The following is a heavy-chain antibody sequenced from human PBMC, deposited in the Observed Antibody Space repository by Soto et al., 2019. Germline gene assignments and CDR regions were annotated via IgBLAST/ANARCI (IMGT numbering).Heavy chain of an antibody. CDR2: INPSGGST. CDR1: GYTFTSYY. J-gene: IGHJ3*02. Sequence: ASVKVSCKASGYTFTSYYMHWVRQAPGQGLEWMGIINPSGGSTSYAQKFQGRVTMTRDTSTSTVYMELSSLRSEDTAVYYCARDQNYYGSGSYGRDAFDIWGQGTMVTRLL. CDR3: ARDQNYYGSGSYGRDAFDI. D-gene: IGHD3-10*01. V-gene: IGHV1-46*03.